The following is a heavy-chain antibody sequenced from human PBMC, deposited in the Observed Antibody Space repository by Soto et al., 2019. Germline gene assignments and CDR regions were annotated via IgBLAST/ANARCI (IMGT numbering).Heavy chain of an antibody. CDR3: ARVTSSGYYYYYGMDV. J-gene: IGHJ6*02. Sequence: GESLKISCKGSGYSFTSYWIGWVRQMPGKGLEWMGIIYPGDSDTRYSPSFQGQVTISADKSISTAYLQWSSLKASDTAMYYCARVTSSGYYYYYGMDVWGQGTTVTVS. CDR1: GYSFTSYW. D-gene: IGHD3-22*01. CDR2: IYPGDSDT. V-gene: IGHV5-51*01.